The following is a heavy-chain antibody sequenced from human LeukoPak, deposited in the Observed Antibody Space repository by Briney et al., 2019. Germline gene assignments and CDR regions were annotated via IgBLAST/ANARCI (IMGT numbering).Heavy chain of an antibody. CDR3: ARGGENSGFDY. CDR1: RFTFINYS. V-gene: IGHV3-21*06. Sequence: GGSLRLSCAASRFTFINYSMNWVRQAPGKGLEWVSSISSLSNYIYYADSVKGRFTISRDNAKNSLYLQMNSLRAEDTALYYCARGGENSGFDYWGQGTLVIVSS. CDR2: ISSLSNYI. J-gene: IGHJ4*02. D-gene: IGHD6-19*01.